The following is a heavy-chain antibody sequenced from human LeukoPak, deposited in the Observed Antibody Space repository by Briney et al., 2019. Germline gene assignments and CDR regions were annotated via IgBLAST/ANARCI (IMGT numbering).Heavy chain of an antibody. V-gene: IGHV3-23*01. Sequence: GSLRLSCAASEFTFSNYAMNWVRQAPGKGLEWVSGISGGGGSTYYADSVKGRFTISRDNSKNTLYLQMDSLRAEDTALYYCAKGSGINHYHWIDPWGQGTLVTVSS. CDR3: AKGSGINHYHWIDP. D-gene: IGHD1-14*01. CDR2: ISGGGGST. CDR1: EFTFSNYA. J-gene: IGHJ5*02.